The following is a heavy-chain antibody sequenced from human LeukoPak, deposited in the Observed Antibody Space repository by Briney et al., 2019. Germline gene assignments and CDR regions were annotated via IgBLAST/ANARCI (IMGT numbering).Heavy chain of an antibody. D-gene: IGHD1-1*01. V-gene: IGHV4-59*02. CDR1: GDSVTNYY. J-gene: IGHJ5*02. CDR3: ARRVETSSASATSDTWLDP. Sequence: SETLSLTCTVSGDSVTNYYWNWIRQSPGKGLEWIGHIHFSGDTNYNPSLRSRVTLSLDSAKNQFSLRLISVTAADTALYYCARRVETSSASATSDTWLDPWGQGTLVSVSS. CDR2: IHFSGDT.